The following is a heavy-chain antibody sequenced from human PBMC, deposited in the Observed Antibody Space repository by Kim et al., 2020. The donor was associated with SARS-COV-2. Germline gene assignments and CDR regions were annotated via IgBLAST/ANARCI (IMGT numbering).Heavy chain of an antibody. D-gene: IGHD4-17*01. J-gene: IGHJ4*02. CDR3: ARGLPRRTVTTPPFDY. CDR2: INHSGST. Sequence: SETLSLTCAVYGGSFSGYYWSWIRQPPGKGLEWIGEINHSGSTNYNPSLKSRVTISVDTSKNQFSLKLSSVTAADTAVYYCARGLPRRTVTTPPFDYWGQGTLVTGSS. CDR1: GGSFSGYY. V-gene: IGHV4-34*01.